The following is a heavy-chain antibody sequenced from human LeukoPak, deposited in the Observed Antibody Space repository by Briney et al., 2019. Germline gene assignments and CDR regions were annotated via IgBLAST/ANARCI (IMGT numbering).Heavy chain of an antibody. D-gene: IGHD1-26*01. V-gene: IGHV4-38-2*02. Sequence: PSETLSLTCAVSDYSISSGHYWGWIRQPPGKGLEWIGSIYRSGSTYYNPSLKSRVTISVDTSKNQFSLKLRSVTAADTAVYYCGRDLEGDTSGMGYWGQGTLVTVSS. J-gene: IGHJ4*02. CDR2: IYRSGST. CDR1: DYSISSGHY. CDR3: GRDLEGDTSGMGY.